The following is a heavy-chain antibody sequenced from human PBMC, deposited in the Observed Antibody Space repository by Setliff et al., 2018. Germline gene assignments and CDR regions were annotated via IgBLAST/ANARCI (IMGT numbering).Heavy chain of an antibody. CDR2: INHSGST. D-gene: IGHD1-1*01. CDR3: ARANKKLDYYYYYYMDV. J-gene: IGHJ6*03. Sequence: PSETLSLTCTVSGGSIGSGSYYWSWIRHPAGKGLEWIGEINHSGSTNYNPSLKSRLTMSVDTSKNQFSLKLISVTAADTAVYYCARANKKLDYYYYYYMDVWGKGTTVTVSS. CDR1: GGSIGSGSYY. V-gene: IGHV4-61*10.